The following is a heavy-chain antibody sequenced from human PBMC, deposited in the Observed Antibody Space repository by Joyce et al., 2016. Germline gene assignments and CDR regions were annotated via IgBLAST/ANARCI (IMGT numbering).Heavy chain of an antibody. Sequence: QVQLVQSGAEVKKPGASVKVSCKASGYTFSGDYMHWVRQAPGQGLEWMGWIDHQTGGTNYAQRFQGRVTLTRDTSINTAYMELRNLRSDDTAVYYCARDPGVGDYWGQGTLVIVSS. J-gene: IGHJ4*02. D-gene: IGHD1-26*01. CDR1: GYTFSGDY. CDR3: ARDPGVGDY. CDR2: IDHQTGGT. V-gene: IGHV1-2*02.